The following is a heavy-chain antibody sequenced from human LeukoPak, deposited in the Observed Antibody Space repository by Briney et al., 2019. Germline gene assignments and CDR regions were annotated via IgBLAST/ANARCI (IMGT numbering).Heavy chain of an antibody. J-gene: IGHJ4*02. CDR3: TTDLRWELRPLDY. D-gene: IGHD1-26*01. V-gene: IGHV3-15*01. CDR1: GFTFSNAW. CDR2: IRSNTDGGTA. Sequence: KPGGSLRLSCAASGFTFSNAWMSWVRQAPGKGLEWVGRIRSNTDGGTADYAAPVKGRFTISRDDSKNTLFLQMNSLKTEDTAVYYCTTDLRWELRPLDYWGQGTLVTVSS.